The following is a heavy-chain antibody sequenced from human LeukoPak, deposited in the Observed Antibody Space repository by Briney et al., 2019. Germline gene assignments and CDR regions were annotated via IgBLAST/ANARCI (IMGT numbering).Heavy chain of an antibody. CDR3: ARARRYCSSTSCYEDY. V-gene: IGHV3-7*01. CDR1: GFTFSSYW. D-gene: IGHD2-2*01. CDR2: IKQDGSEK. Sequence: PGGSLRLSCSASGFTFSSYWMSWVRQAPGKGLEWVANIKQDGSEKYYVDSVKGRFTISRDNAKNSLYLQMNSLRAEDTAVYYCARARRYCSSTSCYEDYWGQGTLVTVSS. J-gene: IGHJ4*02.